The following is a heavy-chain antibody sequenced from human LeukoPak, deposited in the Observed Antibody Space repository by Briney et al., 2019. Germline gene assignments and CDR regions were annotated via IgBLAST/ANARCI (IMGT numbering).Heavy chain of an antibody. J-gene: IGHJ5*02. CDR2: IYHSGST. CDR1: GGFISSTSYF. CDR3: ARLPRGGNWFDP. D-gene: IGHD5-12*01. Sequence: SETLSLTCTVSGGFISSTSYFWGWVRQPPGKRLEWIGTIYHSGSTYYSPSLKSRVTISVDTSKNQFSLKLSSVTAADTAMYYCARLPRGGNWFDPWGQGTLVTVSS. V-gene: IGHV4-39*01.